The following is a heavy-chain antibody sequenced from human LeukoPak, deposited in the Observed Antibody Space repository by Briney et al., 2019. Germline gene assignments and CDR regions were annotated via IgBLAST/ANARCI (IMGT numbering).Heavy chain of an antibody. CDR3: GRERGSGIDPIDY. V-gene: IGHV3-23*01. CDR2: MSAGGGST. J-gene: IGHJ4*02. CDR1: GFTFSKYG. D-gene: IGHD2-15*01. Sequence: PGGSLRLSCSASGFTFSKYGMTWVRQAPGKGLEWVSSMSAGGGSTYSADSVKGRFTISRDNAKNTVYLQMNSLRVEDTAVYYCGRERGSGIDPIDYWGQGTLVTVSS.